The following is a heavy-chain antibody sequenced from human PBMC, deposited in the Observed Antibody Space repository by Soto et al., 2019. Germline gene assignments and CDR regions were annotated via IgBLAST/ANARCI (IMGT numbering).Heavy chain of an antibody. Sequence: SETLSLTCSVSGGSISSNYWSWIRQPPGKGLEWIGFIYYSGSTNYNPSLKSRVTISVDTSKNQFSLKLSSVTAADTAVYYCARDRTGGNDAFDIWGQGTMVTVSS. CDR1: GGSISSNY. D-gene: IGHD2-8*02. V-gene: IGHV4-59*01. J-gene: IGHJ3*02. CDR3: ARDRTGGNDAFDI. CDR2: IYYSGST.